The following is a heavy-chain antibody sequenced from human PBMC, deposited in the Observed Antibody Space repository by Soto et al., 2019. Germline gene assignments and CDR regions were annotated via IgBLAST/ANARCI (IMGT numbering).Heavy chain of an antibody. Sequence: GGSLRLSCSASGFTFSSYAMHWVRQAPGKGLEYVSAISSNGGSTYYADSVKGRFTISRDNSKNTLYLQMSSLRAEDTAVYYCVKGSYDFWSGSPRTGYFDYWGQGTLVTVSS. V-gene: IGHV3-64D*08. J-gene: IGHJ4*02. CDR2: ISSNGGST. D-gene: IGHD3-3*01. CDR3: VKGSYDFWSGSPRTGYFDY. CDR1: GFTFSSYA.